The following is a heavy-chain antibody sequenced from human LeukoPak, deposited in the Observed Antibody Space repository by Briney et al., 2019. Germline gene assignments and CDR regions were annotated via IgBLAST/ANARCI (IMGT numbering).Heavy chain of an antibody. V-gene: IGHV3-7*01. J-gene: IGHJ5*02. CDR2: IKQDGSEK. CDR1: GSTFSSYW. Sequence: PGGSLRLSCAASGSTFSSYWMSWVRQAPEKGLEWVANIKQDGSEKYYVDSVKGRFTISRDNAKNSLYLQMNSLRAEDTAVYYCARLVGIAAAGTTWFDPWGQGTLVTVSS. CDR3: ARLVGIAAAGTTWFDP. D-gene: IGHD6-13*01.